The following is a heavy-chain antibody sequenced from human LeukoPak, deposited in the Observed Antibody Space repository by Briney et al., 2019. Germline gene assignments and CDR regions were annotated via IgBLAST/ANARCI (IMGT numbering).Heavy chain of an antibody. V-gene: IGHV3-30*02. J-gene: IGHJ4*02. CDR1: GFTFSSYG. D-gene: IGHD6-13*01. CDR3: AKVRSIAAAEAIDY. CDR2: IRYDGSNK. Sequence: QAGGSLRLSCAASGFTFSSYGMHWVRQAPGKGLEWVAFIRYDGSNKYYADSVKGRFTISRDNSKNTLYLQMNSLRAEDTAVYYCAKVRSIAAAEAIDYWGQGTLVTVSS.